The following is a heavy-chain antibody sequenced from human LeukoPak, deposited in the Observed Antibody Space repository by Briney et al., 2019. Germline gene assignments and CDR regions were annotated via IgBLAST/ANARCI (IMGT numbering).Heavy chain of an antibody. Sequence: GGSLRLSCAASGFIFSSYWMHWVRQAPGKGLVWVSRINTDGSDTAYADSVKGRFTISRDNAKITLYLQMNSLRAEDTAVYYCTRGGTTLDYWGQGTLVTVSS. D-gene: IGHD1-7*01. CDR2: INTDGSDT. CDR1: GFIFSSYW. J-gene: IGHJ4*02. CDR3: TRGGTTLDY. V-gene: IGHV3-74*01.